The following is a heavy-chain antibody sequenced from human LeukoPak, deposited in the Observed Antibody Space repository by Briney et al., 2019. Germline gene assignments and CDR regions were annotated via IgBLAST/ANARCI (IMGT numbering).Heavy chain of an antibody. CDR3: ARQYYYDSSGYLGPFDY. J-gene: IGHJ4*02. CDR2: IYTSGST. CDR1: GGSISSGSYY. V-gene: IGHV4-61*02. Sequence: PSETLSLTRTVSGGSISSGSYYWSWIRQPAGKGLEWIGRIYTSGSTNYNPSLKSRVTISVDTSKNQFSLKLSSVTAADTAVYYCARQYYYDSSGYLGPFDYWGQGTLVTVSS. D-gene: IGHD3-22*01.